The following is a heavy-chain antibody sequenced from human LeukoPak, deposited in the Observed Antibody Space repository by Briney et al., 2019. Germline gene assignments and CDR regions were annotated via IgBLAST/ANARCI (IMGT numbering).Heavy chain of an antibody. D-gene: IGHD2-21*02. Sequence: GGSLRLSCVASGFTFSNYWMHWVGQAPGKGLVWVSRIENDGSSTSYADSVKGRFTISRDNSENTLYLQMNSLRAEDTAVYYCAKDRCGGDCYSLDPWGQGPVDTGSS. CDR2: IENDGSST. CDR1: GFTFSNYW. CDR3: AKDRCGGDCYSLDP. J-gene: IGHJ5*02. V-gene: IGHV3-74*01.